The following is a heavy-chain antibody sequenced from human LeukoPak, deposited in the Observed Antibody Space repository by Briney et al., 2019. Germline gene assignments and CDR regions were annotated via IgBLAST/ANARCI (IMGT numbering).Heavy chain of an antibody. V-gene: IGHV3-48*01. CDR2: ISSSSTI. CDR1: GFTFSSYS. J-gene: IGHJ4*02. Sequence: PGGSLRLSCAASGFTFSSYSMNWVRQAPGKGLEWVSYISSSSTIYYAESVRGRFTISRDISKNTLYLLMNSLIPEDTAVYYCAREVVSIPSYFDSWGQGTLVTVSS. CDR3: AREVVSIPSYFDS. D-gene: IGHD2-15*01.